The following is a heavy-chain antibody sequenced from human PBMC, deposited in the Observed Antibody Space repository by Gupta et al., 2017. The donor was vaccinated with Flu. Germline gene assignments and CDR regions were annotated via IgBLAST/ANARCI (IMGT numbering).Heavy chain of an antibody. Sequence: ERIHYNPSLNSRVTISLDTSKDQFSLKVTSVNVADTAMYYCAKRIYGSGFEYWGQGALVTVSS. D-gene: IGHD3-10*01. V-gene: IGHV4-39*01. J-gene: IGHJ4*02. CDR3: AKRIYGSGFEY. CDR2: ERI.